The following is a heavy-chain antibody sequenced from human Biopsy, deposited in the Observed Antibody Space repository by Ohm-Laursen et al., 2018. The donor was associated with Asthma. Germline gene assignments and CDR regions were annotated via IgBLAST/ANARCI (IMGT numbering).Heavy chain of an antibody. CDR1: GGYTGSSDHH. CDR2: VFWRGST. J-gene: IGHJ6*02. D-gene: IGHD4-17*01. Sequence: SQTLSLTCRVSGGYTGSSDHHWAWIRQVPGKGLEWIGFVFWRGSTHYSRSLERRVSISIDTATNEFSMKLWSVTPADTAVYFCARVVSYGDIYFGIDVWGPGNTVVVS. V-gene: IGHV4-30-4*01. CDR3: ARVVSYGDIYFGIDV.